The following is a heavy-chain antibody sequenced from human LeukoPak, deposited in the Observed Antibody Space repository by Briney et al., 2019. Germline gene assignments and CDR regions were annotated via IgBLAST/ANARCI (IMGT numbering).Heavy chain of an antibody. J-gene: IGHJ5*02. CDR2: ISGSSSAI. Sequence: GGSLRLSCEASGFTFSAYNMIWVRQAPGKGLEWLSYISGSSSAIHYADSVQGRFTISRDNAKNSLSLQMSSLRVEDTAVYYCVRDRTLGVRDGFILAWGQGTLVTVSS. D-gene: IGHD5-24*01. V-gene: IGHV3-48*01. CDR1: GFTFSAYN. CDR3: VRDRTLGVRDGFILA.